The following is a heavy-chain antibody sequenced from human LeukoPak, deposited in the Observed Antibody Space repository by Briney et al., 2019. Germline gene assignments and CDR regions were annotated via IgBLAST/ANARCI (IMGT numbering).Heavy chain of an antibody. V-gene: IGHV3-48*03. D-gene: IGHD3/OR15-3a*01. CDR3: ARATFIWTAYYTH. CDR2: IGSRGAI. Sequence: GGSLRLSCAASGFTFSNYEMNWVRQAPGKGLEWVSYIGSRGAIYYADSVKGRFTISRDNAKNSLYLQTNSLRAEDTAVYYCARATFIWTAYYTHWGQGTLVTVSS. CDR1: GFTFSNYE. J-gene: IGHJ4*02.